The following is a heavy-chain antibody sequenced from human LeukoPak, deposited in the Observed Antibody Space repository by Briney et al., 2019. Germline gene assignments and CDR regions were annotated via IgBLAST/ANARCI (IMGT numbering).Heavy chain of an antibody. Sequence: SETLSLTCAVSGGSISSGGYSWSWIRQPPGKGLEWIGNIYHSGSTYYNPSLKSRVTISVDTSKNQFSLKLSSVTAADTAVYYCARQPYSSGWYSYYFDYWGQGTLVTVSS. CDR2: IYHSGST. D-gene: IGHD6-19*01. V-gene: IGHV4-30-2*05. J-gene: IGHJ4*02. CDR1: GGSISSGGYS. CDR3: ARQPYSSGWYSYYFDY.